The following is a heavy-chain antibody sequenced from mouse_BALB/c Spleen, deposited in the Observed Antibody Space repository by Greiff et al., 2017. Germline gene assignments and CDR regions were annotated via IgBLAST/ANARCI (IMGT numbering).Heavy chain of an antibody. D-gene: IGHD2-4*01. CDR2: ISYDGSN. Sequence: DVKLQESGPGLVKPSQSLSLTCSVTGYSITSGYYWNWIRQFPGNKLEWMGYISYDGSNNYNPSLKNRIPITRDTSKNQFFLKLNSLTTEDTATYYCARNYDYDVGFFAYWGQGTLVTVSA. J-gene: IGHJ3*01. V-gene: IGHV3-6*02. CDR3: ARNYDYDVGFFAY. CDR1: GYSITSGYY.